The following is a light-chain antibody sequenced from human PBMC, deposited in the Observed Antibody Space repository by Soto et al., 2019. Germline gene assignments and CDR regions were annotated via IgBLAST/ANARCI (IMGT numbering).Light chain of an antibody. J-gene: IGKJ1*01. V-gene: IGKV3-11*01. CDR3: QQRTNWPLWT. Sequence: EIVLTQSPATLFLSPGERATLSCRASQSVSRSLAWYQQKPGQAPRLLIYDASNRATGIPARFSGSGSGTVFTLTINSLEPEDFAVYYCQQRTNWPLWTFGQGTKVAIK. CDR2: DAS. CDR1: QSVSRS.